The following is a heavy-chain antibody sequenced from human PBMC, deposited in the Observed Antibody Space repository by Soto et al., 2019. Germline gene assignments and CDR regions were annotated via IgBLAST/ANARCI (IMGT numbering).Heavy chain of an antibody. V-gene: IGHV3-48*03. Sequence: LRLSCAASGFTFSRFELHWVRQAPGKGLEWISYISSSGSTAYYASSVEGRFTISRDNANNSVYLQMDSLRAEDTALYYCTRAAWLPYLSFYWGQGALVTVSS. D-gene: IGHD3-10*01. CDR3: TRAAWLPYLSFY. J-gene: IGHJ4*02. CDR1: GFTFSRFE. CDR2: ISSSGSTA.